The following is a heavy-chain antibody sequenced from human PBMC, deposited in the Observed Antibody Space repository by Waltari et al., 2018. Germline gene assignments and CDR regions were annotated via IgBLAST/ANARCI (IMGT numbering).Heavy chain of an antibody. CDR1: GYTFTRYA. V-gene: IGHV1-3*01. J-gene: IGHJ3*02. CDR2: INAGNGNT. Sequence: QVQLVQSGAEVKKPGASVKVSCKASGYTFTRYAMHWVRQAPGQGLEWMGWINAGNGNTKYSQKFKGRVTITRDTSASTAYMELSSLRSEDTAVYYCARNIKVYGDFYGGDAFDIWGQGTMVTVSS. D-gene: IGHD4-17*01. CDR3: ARNIKVYGDFYGGDAFDI.